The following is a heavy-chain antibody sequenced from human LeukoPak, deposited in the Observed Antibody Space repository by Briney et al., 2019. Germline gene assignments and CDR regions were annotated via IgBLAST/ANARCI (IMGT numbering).Heavy chain of an antibody. Sequence: PGGSLRLPCAASGFTFRNHWMHWVRQAPGKGLVWVSRIQGDGTSTIYADSVKGRFTISRDNAKNTVYLQMNSLKDEDTGVYYCARDAAGLDYWGQGTLVTVSS. D-gene: IGHD1-14*01. CDR2: IQGDGTST. V-gene: IGHV3-74*01. CDR1: GFTFRNHW. J-gene: IGHJ4*02. CDR3: ARDAAGLDY.